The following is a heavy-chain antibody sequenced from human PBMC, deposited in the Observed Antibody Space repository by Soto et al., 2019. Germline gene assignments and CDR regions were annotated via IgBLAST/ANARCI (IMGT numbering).Heavy chain of an antibody. D-gene: IGHD1-7*01. J-gene: IGHJ4*02. CDR2: SSATGAGT. Sequence: EVQLLESGGGLVQPGGSLRLSCAASGFTFSSYGMTWVRQAPGKGLEWVSFSSATGAGTYYADSVKGRFTISRDNSKNTPYLQMTSLRADDTAVDYCAKDRRAGGNYGFYSDFWGQGALVIVSS. CDR3: AKDRRAGGNYGFYSDF. V-gene: IGHV3-23*01. CDR1: GFTFSSYG.